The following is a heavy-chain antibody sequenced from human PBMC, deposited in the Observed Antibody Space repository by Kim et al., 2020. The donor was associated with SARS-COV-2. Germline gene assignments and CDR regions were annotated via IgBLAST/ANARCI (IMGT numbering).Heavy chain of an antibody. Sequence: GGSLRLSCAASGFTFSDYYMSWIRQAPGKGLEWVSYISSSGSTIYYADSVKGRFTISRDNAKNSLYLQMNSLRAEDTAVYYCARGLPPAWFGELLYTVLGPSDYWGQGTLVTVSS. D-gene: IGHD3-10*01. J-gene: IGHJ4*02. CDR3: ARGLPPAWFGELLYTVLGPSDY. CDR2: ISSSGSTI. V-gene: IGHV3-11*04. CDR1: GFTFSDYY.